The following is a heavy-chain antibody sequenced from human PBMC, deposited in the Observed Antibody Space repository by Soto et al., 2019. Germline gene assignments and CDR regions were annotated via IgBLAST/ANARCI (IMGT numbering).Heavy chain of an antibody. Sequence: GGSLRLSCAASGFTFSAFAMHWVRQAPGKGLLWVSRINHDGRNTIYADSVKGRFTISRENAKNTLSLQMNSLRDEDTAVYYCVRDWFGEPHWGRGTLVTVSS. CDR3: VRDWFGEPH. D-gene: IGHD3-10*01. CDR1: GFTFSAFA. V-gene: IGHV3-74*01. J-gene: IGHJ4*02. CDR2: INHDGRNT.